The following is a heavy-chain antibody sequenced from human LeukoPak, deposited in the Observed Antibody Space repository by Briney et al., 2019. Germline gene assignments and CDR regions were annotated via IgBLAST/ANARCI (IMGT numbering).Heavy chain of an antibody. CDR1: GGSFSGYY. CDR2: IHYSENT. D-gene: IGHD3-22*01. Sequence: PSETLSLTCAVYGGSFSGYYWSWIRQPPGKGLEWIGYIHYSENTIYNPSLKSRVTISVDTSKKHFALKLSSVTAADTAVYYCATTAPFDSSGYLVSWGRGTLVTVSS. J-gene: IGHJ5*02. V-gene: IGHV4-34*11. CDR3: ATTAPFDSSGYLVS.